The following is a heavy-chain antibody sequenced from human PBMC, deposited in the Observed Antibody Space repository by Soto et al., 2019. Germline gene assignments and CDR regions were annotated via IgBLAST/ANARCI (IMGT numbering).Heavy chain of an antibody. CDR2: ISGSGGGT. D-gene: IGHD5-12*01. V-gene: IGHV3-23*01. Sequence: GSLRLSCAASGFTFNIYAMSWVRQAPGKGLEWVSAISGSGGGTYYADSVEGRFTISRDNSNNTLYLQMSSLRSEDTAVYYCARDRSLVVTNWGQGTLVTVSS. CDR1: GFTFNIYA. J-gene: IGHJ4*02. CDR3: ARDRSLVVTN.